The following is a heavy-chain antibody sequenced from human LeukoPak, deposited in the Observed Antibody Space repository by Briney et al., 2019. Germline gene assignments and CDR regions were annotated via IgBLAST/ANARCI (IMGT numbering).Heavy chain of an antibody. D-gene: IGHD2-2*01. CDR3: ARDHCSSTSCYAFDY. V-gene: IGHV3-30*01. J-gene: IGHJ4*02. CDR1: GFTFSSYA. Sequence: GRSLRLSCAASGFTFSSYAMHWVRQAPGKGLEWGAVISYDGSNKYYADSVKGRFTISRDNSKNTLYLQMNSPRAEDTAVYYCARDHCSSTSCYAFDYWGQGTLVTVSS. CDR2: ISYDGSNK.